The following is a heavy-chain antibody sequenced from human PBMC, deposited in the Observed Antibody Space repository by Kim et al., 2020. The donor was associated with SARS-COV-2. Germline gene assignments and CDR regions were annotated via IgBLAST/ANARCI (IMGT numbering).Heavy chain of an antibody. CDR3: ARGLDVFRIVATPLDY. CDR2: ISSSSSYI. Sequence: GGSLRLSCAASGFTFSSYSMNWVRQAPGKGLEWVSSISSSSSYIYYADSVKGRVTISRDNAKNSLYLQMNSLRAEDTAVYYCARGLDVFRIVATPLDYWGQGTLVTVSS. CDR1: GFTFSSYS. J-gene: IGHJ4*02. V-gene: IGHV3-21*01. D-gene: IGHD5-12*01.